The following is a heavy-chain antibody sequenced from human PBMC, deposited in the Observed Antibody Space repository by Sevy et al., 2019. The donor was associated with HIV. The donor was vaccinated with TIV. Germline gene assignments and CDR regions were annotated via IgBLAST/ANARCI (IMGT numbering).Heavy chain of an antibody. Sequence: GGCLRLSCAASGFTFSSYEMNCVRQAPGKGLEWVSYISSDGTTIYYADSVKGRFTISRDNAQNSVSLQMNSLRADDTALYYCARDLDDTRGHYYGAIDYWGQGTSVTVSS. V-gene: IGHV3-48*03. CDR2: ISSDGTTI. J-gene: IGHJ4*02. CDR1: GFTFSSYE. D-gene: IGHD3-22*01. CDR3: ARDLDDTRGHYYGAIDY.